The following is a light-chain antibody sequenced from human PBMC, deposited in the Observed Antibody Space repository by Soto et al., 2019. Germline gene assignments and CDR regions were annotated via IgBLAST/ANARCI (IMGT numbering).Light chain of an antibody. J-gene: IGLJ2*01. CDR2: LEGSGSF. CDR3: ETLDINTHVV. CDR1: SGHSSYI. Sequence: QLVLTQSSSASASLGSSVKLTCTLSSGHSSYIIAWHQQQPGKAPRYLMNLEGSGSFNKGSGVPDRFSGSSSGADRYLTISNLLFEDEAEYYCETLDINTHVVFGGGTKLTVL. V-gene: IGLV4-60*02.